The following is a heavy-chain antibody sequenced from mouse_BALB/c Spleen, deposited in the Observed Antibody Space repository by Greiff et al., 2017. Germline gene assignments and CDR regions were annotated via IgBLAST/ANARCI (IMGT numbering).Heavy chain of an antibody. Sequence: VKLVESGPGLVAPSQSLSITCTVSGFSLTGYGVNWVRQPPGKGLEWLGMIWGDGSTDYNSALKSRLSISKDNSKSQVFLKMNSLQTDDTARYYCASSLITTAGSWFAYWGQGTLVTVSA. CDR1: GFSLTGYG. CDR2: IWGDGST. V-gene: IGHV2-6-7*01. J-gene: IGHJ3*01. CDR3: ASSLITTAGSWFAY. D-gene: IGHD1-2*01.